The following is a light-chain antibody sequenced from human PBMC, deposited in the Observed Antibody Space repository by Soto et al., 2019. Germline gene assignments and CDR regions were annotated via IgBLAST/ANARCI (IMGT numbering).Light chain of an antibody. Sequence: QSALTQPASVSGSPGQSITISCTGTSTDVGGCNYVSWYQHHPGKAPKLMIYEVSNRPSGVSNRFSGSKSGNTASLTISGLLAEDEADYYCSSYTSSSILGVFGGGTKLTV. CDR3: SSYTSSSILGV. CDR2: EVS. V-gene: IGLV2-14*01. CDR1: STDVGGCNY. J-gene: IGLJ2*01.